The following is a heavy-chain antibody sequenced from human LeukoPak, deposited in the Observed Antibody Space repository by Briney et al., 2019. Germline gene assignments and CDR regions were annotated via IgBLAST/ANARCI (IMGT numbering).Heavy chain of an antibody. CDR3: AKDTEYYYDSSGYRGGFDY. CDR1: GFTFSSYG. J-gene: IGHJ4*02. CDR2: IWYDGSNK. V-gene: IGHV3-33*06. Sequence: GGSLRLSCAASGFTFSSYGMHWVRQAPGKGLEWVAVIWYDGSNKYYADSVKGRFTISRDNSKNTLYLQMNSLRAEDTAVYYCAKDTEYYYDSSGYRGGFDYWGQGTLVTVSS. D-gene: IGHD3-22*01.